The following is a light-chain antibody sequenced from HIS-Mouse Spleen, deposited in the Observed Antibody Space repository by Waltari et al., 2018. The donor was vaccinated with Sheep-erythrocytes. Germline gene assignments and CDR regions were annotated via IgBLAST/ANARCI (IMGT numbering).Light chain of an antibody. J-gene: IGLJ2*01. CDR1: QLGDQY. Sequence: SYELTQPPSVSVSPGQTASITCSGDQLGDQYACCYQHKPGQSPVLVIYQDSKRPSGIPERFSGSNSGNTATLTISGTQAMDEADYYCQAWDSSTVVFGGGTKLTVL. CDR3: QAWDSSTVV. V-gene: IGLV3-1*01. CDR2: QDS.